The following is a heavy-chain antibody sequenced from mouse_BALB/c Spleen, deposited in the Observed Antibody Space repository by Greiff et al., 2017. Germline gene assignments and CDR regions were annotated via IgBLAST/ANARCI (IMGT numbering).Heavy chain of an antibody. CDR2: ISSGGST. CDR1: GFTFSSYA. CDR3: ARNITTVYY. V-gene: IGHV5-6-5*01. Sequence: EVKLMESGGGLVKPGGSLKLSCAASGFTFSSYAMSWVRQTPEKRLEWVASISSGGSTYYPDSVKGRFTISRDNARNILYLQMSSLRSEDTAMYYCARNITTVYYWGQGTTLTVSS. D-gene: IGHD2-4*01. J-gene: IGHJ2*01.